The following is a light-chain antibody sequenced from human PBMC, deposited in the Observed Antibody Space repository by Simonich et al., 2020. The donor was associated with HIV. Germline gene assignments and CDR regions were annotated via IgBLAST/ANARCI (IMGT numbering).Light chain of an antibody. J-gene: IGKJ2*01. V-gene: IGKV3-15*01. CDR2: GAS. CDR1: QSISTN. CDR3: QQYNNWPPGT. Sequence: EIVMTQYPATLSVSPGARATLSCTASQSISTNLAWYQQKPGQAPRPLIYGASTRATGIPARFSGSGSGTEFTLTISSMQSEDFAVYYCQQYNNWPPGTFGQGTKLEIK.